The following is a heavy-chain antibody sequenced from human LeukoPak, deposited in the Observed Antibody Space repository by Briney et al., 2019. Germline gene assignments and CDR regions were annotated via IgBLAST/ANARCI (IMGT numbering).Heavy chain of an antibody. CDR2: INFDGSST. Sequence: GGSLRLSCAASGFILSSYWLHWVRQAPGKGLVWVSRINFDGSSTNYADSVKGRFTISRDNAKNSLYLQMNSPRAEDTAVYYCARVRTVRGVNDYWGQGTLVTVSS. D-gene: IGHD3-10*01. CDR1: GFILSSYW. CDR3: ARVRTVRGVNDY. J-gene: IGHJ4*02. V-gene: IGHV3-74*01.